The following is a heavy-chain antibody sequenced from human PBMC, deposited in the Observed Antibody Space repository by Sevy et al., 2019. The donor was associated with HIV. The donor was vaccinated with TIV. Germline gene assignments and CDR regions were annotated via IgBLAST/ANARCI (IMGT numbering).Heavy chain of an antibody. Sequence: GGSLRLSCAASGFTFSSYGMYWVRQAPGKGLVWVAVISNDGSNKYYADSVKGRFTIARDNSKNTLYLQMNSLRAEDTAVFYCARSTSSSPKHYYDSGGSQGYFDYWGQGTLVTVSS. V-gene: IGHV3-30*03. CDR2: ISNDGSNK. D-gene: IGHD3-22*01. CDR1: GFTFSSYG. CDR3: ARSTSSSPKHYYDSGGSQGYFDY. J-gene: IGHJ4*02.